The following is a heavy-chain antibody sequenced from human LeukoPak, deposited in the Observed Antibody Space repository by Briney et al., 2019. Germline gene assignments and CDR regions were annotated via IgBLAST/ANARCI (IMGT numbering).Heavy chain of an antibody. D-gene: IGHD1-14*01. Sequence: ASVKVSCKPSGYTFSSYAMNWVRQAPGQGLEWVGWINTNTGNPTYAQGFTGRFVFSLDTSVSTAYLQISSLKAEDTAVYYCARPLLTGYSRAFDIWGQGTMVTVSS. J-gene: IGHJ3*02. CDR2: INTNTGNP. V-gene: IGHV7-4-1*02. CDR3: ARPLLTGYSRAFDI. CDR1: GYTFSSYA.